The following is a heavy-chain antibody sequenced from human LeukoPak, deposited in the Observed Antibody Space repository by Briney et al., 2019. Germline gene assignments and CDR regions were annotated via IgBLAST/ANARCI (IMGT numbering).Heavy chain of an antibody. CDR2: IYYSGST. CDR1: GGSISSYY. CDR3: ASAPLSAYSSSSGHGFDY. J-gene: IGHJ4*02. D-gene: IGHD6-6*01. Sequence: SETLSLTCTVSGGSISSYYWSWIRQPPGKGLEWIGYIYYSGSTNYNPSLKSRVTISVDTSKNQFSLKLSSVTAADTAVYYCASAPLSAYSSSSGHGFDYWGQGTLVTVSS. V-gene: IGHV4-59*01.